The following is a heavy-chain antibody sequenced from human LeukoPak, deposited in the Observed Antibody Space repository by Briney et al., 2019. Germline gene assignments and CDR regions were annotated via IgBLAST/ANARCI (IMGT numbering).Heavy chain of an antibody. CDR3: TTYLLTASIGDF. CDR2: ISYDGSNK. D-gene: IGHD3-9*01. V-gene: IGHV3-30*03. Sequence: GGSLRLSCAASGFTFSSYGMHWVRQAPGKGLEWVAVISYDGSNKYYADSVKGRFTISRDDPKNTLYLQMSSLKAEDTAVYYCTTYLLTASIGDFWGQGTLVTVSS. J-gene: IGHJ4*02. CDR1: GFTFSSYG.